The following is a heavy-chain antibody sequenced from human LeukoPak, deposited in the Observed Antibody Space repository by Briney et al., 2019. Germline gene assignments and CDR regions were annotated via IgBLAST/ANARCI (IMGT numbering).Heavy chain of an antibody. V-gene: IGHV4-59*01. CDR2: IYYSGST. D-gene: IGHD4-11*01. Sequence: PETLSLTCTVSGGSISSYYWSWIRQPPGKGLEWIGYIYYSGSTNYNPSLKSRVTISVDTSKDQFSLKLSSVTAADTAVYYCARGEDYSNRFDYWRQRTVLTVS. J-gene: IGHJ4*02. CDR1: GGSISSYY. CDR3: ARGEDYSNRFDY.